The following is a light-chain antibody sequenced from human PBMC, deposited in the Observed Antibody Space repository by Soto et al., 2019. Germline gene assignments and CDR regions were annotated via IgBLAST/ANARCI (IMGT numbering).Light chain of an antibody. V-gene: IGLV2-14*01. CDR1: SSDVGGYNY. Sequence: QSALTQPASVSGSPGQSITSSCTGTSSDVGGYNYVSWYQQHPGKAPKLMIYDVSNRPSGVSNRFSGSKSVNTASLTISGLQAEDEADYYCSSYTSSSTVVFGGATKLTVL. CDR3: SSYTSSSTVV. CDR2: DVS. J-gene: IGLJ2*01.